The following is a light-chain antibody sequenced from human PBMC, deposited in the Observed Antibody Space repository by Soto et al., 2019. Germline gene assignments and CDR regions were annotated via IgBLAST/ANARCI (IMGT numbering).Light chain of an antibody. CDR1: HSISTN. CDR2: GAS. V-gene: IGKV3-15*01. J-gene: IGKJ4*01. Sequence: EIIMTQSPATLSVSPGEGATLSCRTSHSISTNLAWYQHKRGQSPRLLVYGASTRATGVPARFSGSGLGAEFTLSISSLQSEDFAVYYCQQYNSWPTFGGGTKVEIK. CDR3: QQYNSWPT.